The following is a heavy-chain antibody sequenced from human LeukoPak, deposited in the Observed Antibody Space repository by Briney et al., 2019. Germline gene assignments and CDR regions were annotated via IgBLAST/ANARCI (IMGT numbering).Heavy chain of an antibody. V-gene: IGHV3-23*01. J-gene: IGHJ4*02. CDR3: ATSYYYNAGGPFYFDF. D-gene: IGHD3-10*01. Sequence: GGSLRLSCAASGFTFSTYAMSWVRQAPGKGLEWVSGINVGGTSTYYADSVQGRFTISRDNSRNTLHLQMNSLRAEDTALYYCATSYYYNAGGPFYFDFWGQGALVTDSS. CDR1: GFTFSTYA. CDR2: INVGGTST.